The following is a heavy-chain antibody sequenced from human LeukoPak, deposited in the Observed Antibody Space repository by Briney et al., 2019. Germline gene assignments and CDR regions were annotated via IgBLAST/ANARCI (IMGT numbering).Heavy chain of an antibody. CDR1: GFTFSAYN. CDR2: ISPSRNYI. CDR3: AKGWMFGELLNC. Sequence: GGSLRLSCAASGFTFSAYNMNWVRQAPGKGLEWVSSISPSRNYIYYADSMKGRFTISRDNAKNSLYLQMNSLRAEDTAVCYCAKGWMFGELLNCWGQGTLVTVSS. V-gene: IGHV3-21*04. J-gene: IGHJ4*02. D-gene: IGHD3-10*02.